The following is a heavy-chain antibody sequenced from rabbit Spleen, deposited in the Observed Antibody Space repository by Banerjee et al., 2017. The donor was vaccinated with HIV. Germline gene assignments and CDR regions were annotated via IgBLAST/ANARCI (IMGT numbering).Heavy chain of an antibody. Sequence: QEQLVESRGGLVKPGGSLTLTCKASGFTISSNYYMCWVRQAPGKGLEWIGCIYIGNGDTYYASWAKGRFTISMTSSTTVDLKMTSLTAADTATYFCARAVGFPGTGYDYFNLWGQGTLVTVS. V-gene: IGHV1S45*01. J-gene: IGHJ4*01. D-gene: IGHD8-1*01. CDR3: ARAVGFPGTGYDYFNL. CDR1: GFTISSNYY. CDR2: IYIGNGDT.